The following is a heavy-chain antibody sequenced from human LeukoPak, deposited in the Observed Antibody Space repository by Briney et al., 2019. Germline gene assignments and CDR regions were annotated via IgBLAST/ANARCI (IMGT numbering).Heavy chain of an antibody. Sequence: SETLSLTCTVSGGSTSSYYWSWIRQPPGKGLEWIGYIYYSGSTNYNPSLKSRVTISVDTSKNQFSLKLSSVTAADTAVYYCARVRTYYDFWSGYHAFLDYWGQGTLVTVSS. V-gene: IGHV4-59*01. J-gene: IGHJ4*02. CDR1: GGSTSSYY. CDR2: IYYSGST. D-gene: IGHD3-3*01. CDR3: ARVRTYYDFWSGYHAFLDY.